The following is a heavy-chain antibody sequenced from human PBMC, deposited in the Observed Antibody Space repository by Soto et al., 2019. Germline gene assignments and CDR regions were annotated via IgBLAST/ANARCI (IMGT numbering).Heavy chain of an antibody. D-gene: IGHD3-22*01. J-gene: IGHJ5*02. Sequence: EVQLVETEGGLIQPGGSLRLSCAASGFTVSSNYMSWVRQAPGKGPEWVSVIYSGGSTYYADSVKGRFTISRDNSKNTLYLQMNSLRAEDTAVYYCERAYYDSSGYYHNWFDPWGQGTLVTVSS. CDR2: IYSGGST. CDR3: ERAYYDSSGYYHNWFDP. CDR1: GFTVSSNY. V-gene: IGHV3-53*02.